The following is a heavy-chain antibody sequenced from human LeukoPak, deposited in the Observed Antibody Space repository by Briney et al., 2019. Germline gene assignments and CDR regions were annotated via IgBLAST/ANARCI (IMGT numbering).Heavy chain of an antibody. J-gene: IGHJ4*02. CDR1: GYTFTGYY. D-gene: IGHD3-9*01. CDR3: ARVTGYFDWLSLLDY. CDR2: INPNSGGT. Sequence: VASVKVSCKASGYTFTGYYMHWVRQAPGQGLEWMGWINPNSGGTNYAQKFQGRVTMTRDTSISTAYMELSRLRSDDTAVYYCARVTGYFDWLSLLDYWGQGTLVTVSS. V-gene: IGHV1-2*02.